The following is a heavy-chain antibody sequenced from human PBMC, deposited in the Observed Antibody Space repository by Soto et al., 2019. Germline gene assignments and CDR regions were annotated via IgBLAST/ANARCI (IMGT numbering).Heavy chain of an antibody. J-gene: IGHJ3*02. Sequence: PGESLKISCKGSGYSFTSYWIGWVRQMPGKGREWMGIIYPGDSDTRYIPSFQDQGTISADKSISTAYLQWSSLKASDTAMYYCASHNKYYDSSGSYAFDIWGQGTMVTVSS. D-gene: IGHD3-22*01. V-gene: IGHV5-51*01. CDR1: GYSFTSYW. CDR2: IYPGDSDT. CDR3: ASHNKYYDSSGSYAFDI.